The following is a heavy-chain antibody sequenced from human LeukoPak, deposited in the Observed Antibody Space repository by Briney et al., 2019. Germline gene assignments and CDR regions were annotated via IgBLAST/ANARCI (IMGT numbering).Heavy chain of an antibody. J-gene: IGHJ4*02. CDR1: GFSFSNYG. V-gene: IGHV3-33*06. CDR2: IWYDGSNK. Sequence: PGRSLRLSCAASGFSFSNYGMHWVRQAPGKGLEWVAVIWYDGSNKYYADSVKGRFTISRDNSKNTLYLQMNSLRAEDTAVYYCAKDAPDCSGGSCYYNYYFDYWGQGTLVTVSS. D-gene: IGHD2-15*01. CDR3: AKDAPDCSGGSCYYNYYFDY.